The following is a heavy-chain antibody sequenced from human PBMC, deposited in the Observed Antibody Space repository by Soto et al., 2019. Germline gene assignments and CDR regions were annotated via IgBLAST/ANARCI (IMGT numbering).Heavy chain of an antibody. V-gene: IGHV1-8*01. J-gene: IGHJ6*02. CDR3: AGAVTTKPYYYYGMDV. D-gene: IGHD4-17*01. CDR2: MNPNSGNT. Sequence: GASVKVSCKASGYTFISYDINWVRQATGQGLEWMGWMNPNSGNTGYAQKFQGRVTMTRNTSISTAYMELSSLRSEDTAVYYCAGAVTTKPYYYYGMDVWGQGTTVTVSS. CDR1: GYTFISYD.